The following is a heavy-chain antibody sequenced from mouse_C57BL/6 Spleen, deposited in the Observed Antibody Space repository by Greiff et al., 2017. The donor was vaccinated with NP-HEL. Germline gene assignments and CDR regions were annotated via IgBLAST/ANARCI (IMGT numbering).Heavy chain of an antibody. J-gene: IGHJ2*01. CDR2: IDPSDSYT. V-gene: IGHV1-50*01. CDR1: GYTFTSYW. Sequence: QVQLQQPGAELVKPGASVKLSCKASGYTFTSYWMQWVKQRPGQGLEWIGEIDPSDSYTNYNQKFKGKATLTVDTSSSTAYMQLSSLTSEDSAVYYCARSWGNYDYWGQGTTLTVSS. CDR3: ARSWGNYDY. D-gene: IGHD2-1*01.